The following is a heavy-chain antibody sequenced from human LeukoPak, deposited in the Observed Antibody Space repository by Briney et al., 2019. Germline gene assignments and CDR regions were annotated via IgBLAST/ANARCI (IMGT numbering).Heavy chain of an antibody. J-gene: IGHJ4*02. CDR3: AKLKQWQPQRYFFEY. CDR1: GFTFSSYA. Sequence: GGSLRLSCAASGFTFSSYAMSWVRQVPGKGLEWVSTFSGTSTNSYADAVKGRVTISRDNSKNTLYLQMNSLRAEDTAVYYCAKLKQWQPQRYFFEYWGQGALVTVAS. V-gene: IGHV3-23*01. CDR2: FSGTSTN. D-gene: IGHD6-19*01.